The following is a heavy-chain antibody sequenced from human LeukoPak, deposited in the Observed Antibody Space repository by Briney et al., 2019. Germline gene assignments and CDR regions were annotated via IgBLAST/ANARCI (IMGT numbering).Heavy chain of an antibody. V-gene: IGHV4-4*07. CDR2: IYTSGST. Sequence: SETLSLTCTVSGGSISSYYWSWIRQPAGKGLEWIGRIYTSGSTNYNPSLKSRVTMSVDTSKNQFSLKLSSVTAADTAVYYCARDQGALFTPNWFDPWAREPWSPSPQ. D-gene: IGHD2-21*01. J-gene: IGHJ5*02. CDR1: GGSISSYY. CDR3: ARDQGALFTPNWFDP.